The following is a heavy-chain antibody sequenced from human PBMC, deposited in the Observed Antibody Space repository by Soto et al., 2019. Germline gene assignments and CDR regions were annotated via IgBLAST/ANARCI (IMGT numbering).Heavy chain of an antibody. V-gene: IGHV4-4*02. CDR3: ARVLGGDILTAYGMDV. D-gene: IGHD3-9*01. CDR1: GGSISSSNW. CDR2: IYHSGST. Sequence: SETLSLTCAVSGGSISSSNWWSWVRQPPGKGLEWIGEIYHSGSTNYNPSLKSRVTISVDKSKNQFSLKLSSVTAADTAVYYCARVLGGDILTAYGMDVWGQGTTVTFSS. J-gene: IGHJ6*02.